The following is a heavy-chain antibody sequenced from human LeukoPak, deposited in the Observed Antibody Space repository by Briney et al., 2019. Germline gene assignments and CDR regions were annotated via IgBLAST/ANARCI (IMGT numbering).Heavy chain of an antibody. CDR1: GFTFSTYG. Sequence: GRSLRLSCAASGFTFSTYGMQWVRQAPGKGLEGVAVVWYDGSNIHYVDSVKARFTISRDNSKNTLYLQMNSLTAEDTAVYYCARGGYSGTYYFDYWGQGTLVTVSS. CDR3: ARGGYSGTYYFDY. J-gene: IGHJ4*02. D-gene: IGHD1-26*01. V-gene: IGHV3-33*01. CDR2: VWYDGSNI.